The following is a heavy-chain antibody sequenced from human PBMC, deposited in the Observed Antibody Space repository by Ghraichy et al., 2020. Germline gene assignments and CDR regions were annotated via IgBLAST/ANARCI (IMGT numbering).Heavy chain of an antibody. J-gene: IGHJ3*02. D-gene: IGHD3-22*01. CDR2: ISAYNGNT. V-gene: IGHV1-18*01. CDR3: ARGTTPYYYDSSGYSNAFDI. CDR1: GYTFTSYG. Sequence: ASGKVSCKASGYTFTSYGISWVRQAPGQGLEWMGWISAYNGNTNYAQKLQGRVTMTTDTSTSTAYMELRSLRSDDTAVYYCARGTTPYYYDSSGYSNAFDIWGQGTMVTVSS.